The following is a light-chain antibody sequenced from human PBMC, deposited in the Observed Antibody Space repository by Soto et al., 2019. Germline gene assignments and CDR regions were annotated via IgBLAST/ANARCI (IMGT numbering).Light chain of an antibody. J-gene: IGKJ1*01. Sequence: AIQMTQSPSSLSASVGDRVTITCRASQGIRNDLGWYQHKPGKAPKLLIYAASSLQSGVPLRFSGSGSGTDFTLTISSLQPEDFATYYCLQDYNYPWTFGQGTKVDI. CDR3: LQDYNYPWT. CDR1: QGIRND. CDR2: AAS. V-gene: IGKV1-6*01.